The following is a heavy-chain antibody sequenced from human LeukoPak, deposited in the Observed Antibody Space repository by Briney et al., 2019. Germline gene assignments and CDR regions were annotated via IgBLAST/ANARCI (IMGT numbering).Heavy chain of an antibody. CDR2: IYSGGST. D-gene: IGHD6-6*01. Sequence: GGSLRLSCAASGFTFNTFWMSWVRQAPGKGLEWVSVIYSGGSTYYADSVKGRFTISRDNSKNTLYLQMNSLRAEDTAVYYCARGRPRDYWGQGTLVTVSS. CDR3: ARGRPRDY. CDR1: GFTFNTFW. V-gene: IGHV3-66*01. J-gene: IGHJ4*02.